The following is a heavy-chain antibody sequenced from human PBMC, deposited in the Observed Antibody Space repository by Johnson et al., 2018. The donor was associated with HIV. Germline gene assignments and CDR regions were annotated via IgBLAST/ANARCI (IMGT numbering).Heavy chain of an antibody. J-gene: IGHJ3*02. CDR2: ISYNSGKK. CDR3: ARGRKDIEAADGLDNDAFDM. CDR1: EFTFSNYA. Sequence: QVQLVESGGGVVQPGRSLRIYCAVSEFTFSNYAMHWVRLAPGKGLQWVAVISYNSGKKYYADPVKGRFTISRDNSTNTLYLQMDSLRAEDSALYYCARGRKDIEAADGLDNDAFDMWGQGTLVTVSS. D-gene: IGHD6-13*01. V-gene: IGHV3-30*04.